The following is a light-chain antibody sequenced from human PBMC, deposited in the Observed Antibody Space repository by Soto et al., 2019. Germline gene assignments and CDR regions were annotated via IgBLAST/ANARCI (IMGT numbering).Light chain of an antibody. Sequence: DIQMTQSPSSLSACVGDRVTITCRASQSISSLLNWYQQKPGKAPKLLVYTASTLQSGVPSRFSGGGSGTDFTLTISSLQPEDFATYYCQQSYSTPLTFGGGTKVEIK. V-gene: IGKV1-39*01. CDR3: QQSYSTPLT. CDR2: TAS. J-gene: IGKJ4*01. CDR1: QSISSL.